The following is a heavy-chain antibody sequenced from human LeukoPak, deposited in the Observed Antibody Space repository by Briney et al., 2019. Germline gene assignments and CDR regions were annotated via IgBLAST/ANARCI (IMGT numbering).Heavy chain of an antibody. J-gene: IGHJ5*02. D-gene: IGHD6-13*01. CDR3: ARDGEVLSSSWFWFDP. V-gene: IGHV4-39*07. CDR2: INYSGRT. Sequence: SETLSLTCTISDDSISNNRYFWAWIRQPPGKGLEWIGSINYSGRTYYNPSLKSRLTMSVDTAKRQFSLKLSSVTAADTAVYYCARDGEVLSSSWFWFDPWGQGTLVTVSS. CDR1: DDSISNNRYF.